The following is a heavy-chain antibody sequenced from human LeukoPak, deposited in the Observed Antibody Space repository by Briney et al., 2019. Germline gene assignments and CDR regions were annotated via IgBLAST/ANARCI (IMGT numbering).Heavy chain of an antibody. V-gene: IGHV4-39*01. Sequence: SETLSLTRSVSSGSSSSTKYYWGWIRQPPGKGLEWIGSIYYSGSTYYNPSLKSRVTISVDTSKNQFSLKLSSVTAADTAVCCCASQIKIFAVAPTPTTNDYWGQGTLVTVSS. CDR3: ASQIKIFAVAPTPTTNDY. CDR2: IYYSGST. D-gene: IGHD3-3*01. J-gene: IGHJ4*02. CDR1: SGSSSSTKYY.